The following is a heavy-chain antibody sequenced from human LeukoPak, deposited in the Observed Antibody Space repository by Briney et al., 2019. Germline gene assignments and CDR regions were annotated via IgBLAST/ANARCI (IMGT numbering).Heavy chain of an antibody. V-gene: IGHV3-48*04. CDR3: ARDRGGSYSAIDY. J-gene: IGHJ4*02. CDR2: ISSSSITI. CDR1: GFTSSSYS. D-gene: IGHD2-15*01. Sequence: GGSLRLSCAASGFTSSSYSLNWVRQAPGKGLEWVSFISSSSITIYYADSVKGRFTISRDDAEKSLYLQMNSLRAEDTAVYYCARDRGGSYSAIDYWGQGTLVTVSS.